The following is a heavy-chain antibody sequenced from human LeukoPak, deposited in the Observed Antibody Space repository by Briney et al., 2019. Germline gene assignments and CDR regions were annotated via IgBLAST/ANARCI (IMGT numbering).Heavy chain of an antibody. V-gene: IGHV3-53*04. D-gene: IGHD1-14*01. CDR2: IYSGGST. J-gene: IGHJ6*02. CDR1: GFTVSSNY. Sequence: GGSLRLSCAASGFTVSSNYMSWVRQAPGKGLEWVSVIYSGGSTYYADSVKGRFTISRHNSKNTLYLQMNSLRAEDTAVYYWARAVPPFHHYHLRTDGWGQGTTVTVSS. CDR3: ARAVPPFHHYHLRTDG.